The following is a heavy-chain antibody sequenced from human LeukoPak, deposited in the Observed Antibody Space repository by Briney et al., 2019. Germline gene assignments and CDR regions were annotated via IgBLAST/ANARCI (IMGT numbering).Heavy chain of an antibody. V-gene: IGHV4-38-2*02. CDR1: GYSISSGYY. CDR2: IYHSGST. Sequence: PSETLSLTCTVSGYSISSGYYWGWIRQPPGKGLEWIGSIYHSGSTYYNPSLKSRVTISVDTSKNQFSLKLSSVTAADTAVYYCARGDVGSSGWTQYYYYYYMDVWGKGTTVTVSS. CDR3: ARGDVGSSGWTQYYYYYYMDV. J-gene: IGHJ6*03. D-gene: IGHD6-19*01.